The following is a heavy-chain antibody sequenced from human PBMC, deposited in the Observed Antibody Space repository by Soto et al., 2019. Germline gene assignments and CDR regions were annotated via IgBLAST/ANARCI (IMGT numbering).Heavy chain of an antibody. V-gene: IGHV1-69*13. CDR1: GGTFSCYS. J-gene: IGHJ4*02. CDR2: IIPTFGTA. CDR3: AREPLSVAARLGAFDY. Sequence: SVKVSWKASGGTFSCYSISWARQDPGKGLEWMGGIIPTFGTANYAQKFQGRVTITADESTSTAYMELSSLRSEDTAVYYCAREPLSVAARLGAFDYWGQGTLVTVSS. D-gene: IGHD6-6*01.